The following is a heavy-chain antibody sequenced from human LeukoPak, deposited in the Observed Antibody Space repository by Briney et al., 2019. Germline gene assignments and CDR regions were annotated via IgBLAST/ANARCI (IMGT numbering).Heavy chain of an antibody. J-gene: IGHJ4*02. CDR3: ARDTVEQAFDY. V-gene: IGHV3-30*04. CDR2: MSYDGSNK. CDR1: GFTFSSYA. Sequence: GRSLRLSCAASGFTFSSYAMHWVRQAPGKGLEWVAVMSYDGSNKYYADSVKGRFTISRDNSKNTLYLQMNSLRAEDTAVYYCARDTVEQAFDYWGQGTLVSVSS. D-gene: IGHD1/OR15-1a*01.